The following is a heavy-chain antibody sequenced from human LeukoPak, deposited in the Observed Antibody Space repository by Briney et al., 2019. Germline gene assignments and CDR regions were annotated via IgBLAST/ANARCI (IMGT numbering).Heavy chain of an antibody. D-gene: IGHD3-22*01. CDR3: ARDGRGPDYDSSGYYPFDY. J-gene: IGHJ4*02. CDR1: AGSISSSTYY. CDR2: IFYTGST. V-gene: IGHV4-39*07. Sequence: SETLSLTCTVSAGSISSSTYYWGWIRQPPGKGLEWIGSIFYTGSTYYNPSLTSRVTISVDTSKNHFSLKLSSVTAADTAVYYCARDGRGPDYDSSGYYPFDYWGQGTLVTVSS.